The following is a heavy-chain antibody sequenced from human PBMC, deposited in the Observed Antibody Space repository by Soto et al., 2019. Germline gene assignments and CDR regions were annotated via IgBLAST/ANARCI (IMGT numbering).Heavy chain of an antibody. J-gene: IGHJ6*02. CDR3: AKDLHTSLSEWRYYFGMDV. V-gene: IGHV3-23*01. CDR2: ITGTGGKT. Sequence: GGSLRLSCAASGFTFSGYAMRWVRQAPGKGLEWVSTITGTGGKTYYAGSVKGRFTISRDNSKNTMYLQINSLTAEDTAVYYCAKDLHTSLSEWRYYFGMDVWGQGTTVTVSS. CDR1: GFTFSGYA. D-gene: IGHD6-6*01.